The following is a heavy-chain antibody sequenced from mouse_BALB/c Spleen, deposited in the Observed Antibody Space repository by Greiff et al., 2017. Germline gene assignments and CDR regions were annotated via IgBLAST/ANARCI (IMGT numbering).Heavy chain of an antibody. V-gene: IGHV5-9-4*01. Sequence: EVKLMESGGGLVKPGGSLKLSCAASGFTFSSYAMSWVRQSPEKRLEWVAEISSGGSYTYYPDTVTGRFTISRDNAKNTLYLEMSSLRSEDTAMYYCARDGGYGYAMDYWGQGTSVTVSS. CDR1: GFTFSSYA. CDR3: ARDGGYGYAMDY. J-gene: IGHJ4*01. CDR2: ISSGGSYT. D-gene: IGHD2-2*01.